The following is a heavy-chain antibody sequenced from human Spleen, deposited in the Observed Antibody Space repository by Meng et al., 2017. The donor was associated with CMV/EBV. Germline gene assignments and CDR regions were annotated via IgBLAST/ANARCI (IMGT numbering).Heavy chain of an antibody. V-gene: IGHV4-39*07. J-gene: IGHJ3*02. Sequence: SETLSLTCTVSGGSIRSSLYYWGWIRRPPGKGLEWIGSNHYTGNTCYKPSLKSRVTISVDTSKNQISLKLRSVTAADTAVYYCARPLQLDDAFDIWGQGTMVTVSS. CDR2: NHYTGNT. D-gene: IGHD1-1*01. CDR3: ARPLQLDDAFDI. CDR1: GGSIRSSLYY.